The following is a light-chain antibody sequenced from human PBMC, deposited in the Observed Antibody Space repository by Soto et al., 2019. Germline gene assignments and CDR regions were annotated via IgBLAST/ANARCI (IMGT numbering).Light chain of an antibody. Sequence: DIEMDQSPSTPCASVGGRVAMTSRASQSIGRFLAWYQHQPGKAPKLLIYDASTLESGPPSRFSGTGSGTEFTFSITRLQPEDFGTYYRQQCYMAWTLGQGTKVEIK. CDR3: QQCYMAWT. J-gene: IGKJ1*01. CDR1: QSIGRF. CDR2: DAS. V-gene: IGKV1-5*01.